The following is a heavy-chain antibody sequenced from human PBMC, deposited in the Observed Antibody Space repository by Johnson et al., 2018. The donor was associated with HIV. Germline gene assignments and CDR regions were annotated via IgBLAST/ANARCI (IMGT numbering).Heavy chain of an antibody. CDR3: ARDVYAGAHEN. J-gene: IGHJ3*01. CDR2: IRQDGNEI. CDR1: GFTFSTSW. Sequence: VQLVESGGGLVQPGGSLRLSCAASGFTFSTSWMAWVRQAPGKRLEWLTNIRQDGNEINYADYVKGRFTISRDNAKNSLYRQMNSLRAEDTAVYYCARDVYAGAHENWGQGTRVTVSS. D-gene: IGHD5/OR15-5a*01. V-gene: IGHV3-7*05.